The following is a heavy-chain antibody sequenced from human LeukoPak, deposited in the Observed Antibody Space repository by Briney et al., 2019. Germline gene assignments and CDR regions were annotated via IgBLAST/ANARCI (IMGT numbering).Heavy chain of an antibody. CDR1: GGSISSYY. J-gene: IGHJ4*02. D-gene: IGHD7-27*01. CDR3: AAGRRSLIGD. Sequence: PSETLSLTCTVSGGSISSYYWSWIRQPPGKGLEWIGYIYYSGSTNYNPSLKSRVTISVDTSKNQFSLKPSSVTAADTAVYYCAAGRRSLIGDWGQGTLVTVSS. V-gene: IGHV4-59*01. CDR2: IYYSGST.